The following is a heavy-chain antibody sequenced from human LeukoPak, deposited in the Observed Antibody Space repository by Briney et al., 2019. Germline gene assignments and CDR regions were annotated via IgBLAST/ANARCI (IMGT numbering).Heavy chain of an antibody. D-gene: IGHD5/OR15-5a*01. J-gene: IGHJ4*02. V-gene: IGHV4-39*07. CDR3: ARANRVSLYYFDY. CDR2: IYYSGST. Sequence: SETLSLTCTVSGGSISSSSYYWGWIRQPPGKGLEWIGSIYYSGSTYYNPSLKSRVTISVDTSKNQFSLKLSSVTAADTAVYYCARANRVSLYYFDYWGQGTLVTVSS. CDR1: GGSISSSSYY.